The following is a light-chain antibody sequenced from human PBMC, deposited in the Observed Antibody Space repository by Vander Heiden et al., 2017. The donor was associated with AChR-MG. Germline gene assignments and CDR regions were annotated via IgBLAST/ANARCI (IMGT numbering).Light chain of an antibody. V-gene: IGLV6-57*02. CDR1: SGSIASNY. CDR2: EDN. J-gene: IGLJ3*02. Sequence: NFMLTQPHSVSESPGKTVTISCTGSSGSIASNYVQWYQQRPGSAPTTVIYEDNQRPSGVPDRFSGSIDSSSNSASLTISGLKTEDEADYYCQSYDSSNHGIFWVFGGGTKLTVL. CDR3: QSYDSSNHGIFWV.